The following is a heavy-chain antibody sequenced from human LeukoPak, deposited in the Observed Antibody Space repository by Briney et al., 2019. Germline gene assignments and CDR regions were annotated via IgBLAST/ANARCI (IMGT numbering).Heavy chain of an antibody. V-gene: IGHV3-74*03. CDR1: GFTFSNYW. J-gene: IGHJ5*02. CDR2: INSDGSTT. CDR3: ARVSGYYDTSGHYYFWFDP. Sequence: GGSLRLSCAASGFTFSNYWMHWVRQAPGKGLVWVSRINSDGSTTTYADSVKGRFTISRDNAKSTLYLQMNSLSAEDTAVYYCARVSGYYDTSGHYYFWFDPRAREPWSPSPQ. D-gene: IGHD3-22*01.